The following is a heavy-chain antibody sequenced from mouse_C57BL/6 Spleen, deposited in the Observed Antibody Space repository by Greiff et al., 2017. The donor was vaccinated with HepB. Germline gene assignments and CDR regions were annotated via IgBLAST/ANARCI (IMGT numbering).Heavy chain of an antibody. V-gene: IGHV1-76*01. J-gene: IGHJ4*01. Sequence: VQLQQSGAELVRPGASVKLSCKASGYTFTDYYINWVKQRPGQGLEWIARIYPGSGNTYYNEKFKGKATLTAEKSSSTAYMQLSSLTSEDTAVYYCARYFYRSSYYAMDYWGQGTSVTVSS. CDR2: IYPGSGNT. CDR1: GYTFTDYY. CDR3: ARYFYRSSYYAMDY. D-gene: IGHD1-1*01.